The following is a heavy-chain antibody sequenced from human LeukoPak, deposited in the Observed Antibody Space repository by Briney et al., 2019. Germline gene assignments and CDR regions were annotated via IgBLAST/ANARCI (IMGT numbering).Heavy chain of an antibody. V-gene: IGHV3-9*01. CDR2: ISWNSGSI. J-gene: IGHJ3*02. D-gene: IGHD3-9*01. CDR3: AKDIRYDILKGEYAFDI. Sequence: GRSLRLSCAASGFTFDDYAMHWVRQAPGKGLEWVSGISWNSGSIGYADSVKGRFTISRDNAKNSLYLQMNSLRAEDTALYYCAKDIRYDILKGEYAFDIWGQGTMVTVSS. CDR1: GFTFDDYA.